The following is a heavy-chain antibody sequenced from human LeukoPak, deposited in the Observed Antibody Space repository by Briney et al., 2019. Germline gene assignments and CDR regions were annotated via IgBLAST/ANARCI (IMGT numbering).Heavy chain of an antibody. CDR2: IIPIFGTA. CDR3: AREYSSSPWYFDV. Sequence: SVKVSCKASGGTFSSYAISWVRQAPGQGLEWMGRIIPIFGTANYAQKFQGRVTITTDESTSTAYIELSSLRSDDTAVYYCAREYSSSPWYFDVWGRGTLVTVSS. D-gene: IGHD6-6*01. V-gene: IGHV1-69*05. CDR1: GGTFSSYA. J-gene: IGHJ2*01.